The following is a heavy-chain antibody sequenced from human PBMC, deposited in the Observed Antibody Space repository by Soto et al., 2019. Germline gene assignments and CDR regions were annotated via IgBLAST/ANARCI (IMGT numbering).Heavy chain of an antibody. CDR3: ARPPLPGYSIHFNY. CDR2: VYPRDSDT. D-gene: IGHD2-15*01. Sequence: XESLKISCKASGCIFIDYWIGWVRQMPGKGLEWMGIVYPRDSDTRYSPSFQGQVTISADRSTGTAFLQWRSLKASDTALYYCARPPLPGYSIHFNYWGQGTLVTVSS. J-gene: IGHJ4*02. V-gene: IGHV5-51*01. CDR1: GCIFIDYW.